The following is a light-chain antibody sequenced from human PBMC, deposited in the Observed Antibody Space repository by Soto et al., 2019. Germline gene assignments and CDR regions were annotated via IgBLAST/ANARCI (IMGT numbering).Light chain of an antibody. CDR3: QQYITWLWT. Sequence: EVVMTQSPATLSVSPGERATLSCRASQSVNANLAWYQQMPGQAPRLLIHGASNRATGIPARFSGSGFGTEFIXXIXSPXSEDFAVYYCQQYITWLWTFGQGTKVEI. V-gene: IGKV3-15*01. CDR1: QSVNAN. CDR2: GAS. J-gene: IGKJ1*01.